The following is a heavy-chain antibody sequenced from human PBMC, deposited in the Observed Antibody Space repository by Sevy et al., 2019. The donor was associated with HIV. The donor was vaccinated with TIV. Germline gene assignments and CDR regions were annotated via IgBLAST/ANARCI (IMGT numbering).Heavy chain of an antibody. CDR2: IYYSGST. CDR3: ASFNEYSSSSYYYYYGMDV. V-gene: IGHV4-39*01. CDR1: GGSISSSSYY. D-gene: IGHD6-6*01. Sequence: SETLSLTCTVSGGSISSSSYYWGWIRQPPGKGLEWIGSIYYSGSTYYNPSLKSRVTISVDTSKNQFSLKLSSVTAAETAVYYCASFNEYSSSSYYYYYGMDVWGQGTTVTVSS. J-gene: IGHJ6*02.